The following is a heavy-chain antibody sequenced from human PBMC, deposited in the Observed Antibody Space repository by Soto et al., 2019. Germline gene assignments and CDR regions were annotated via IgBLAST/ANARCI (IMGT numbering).Heavy chain of an antibody. V-gene: IGHV4-30-4*01. CDR1: GGSISSGDYY. Sequence: QVQLQESGPGLVKPSQTLSLTCTVSGGSISSGDYYWSWIRQPPGKGLEWIGYIYYSGSTYSNPSLKSRVTISVDTSKNQSTLKLSSVTAADTAVYYCASKSNDNYYDSSGPISPWSYWGQGTLVTVSS. CDR2: IYYSGST. D-gene: IGHD3-22*01. J-gene: IGHJ4*02. CDR3: ASKSNDNYYDSSGPISPWSY.